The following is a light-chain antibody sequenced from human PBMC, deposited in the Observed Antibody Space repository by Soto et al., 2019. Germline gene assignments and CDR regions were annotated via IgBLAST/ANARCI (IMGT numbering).Light chain of an antibody. J-gene: IGKJ3*01. CDR1: QTVSSY. CDR3: QQRF. Sequence: EVVLTQSPGTLSLSPGERATLSCRARQTVSSYVAWYQQKPGQSPRLLIYDASKRATGIPARFSGSGSGADFTLTISSLEPEEFAFYYCQQRFFGPGTKVDLK. CDR2: DAS. V-gene: IGKV3-11*01.